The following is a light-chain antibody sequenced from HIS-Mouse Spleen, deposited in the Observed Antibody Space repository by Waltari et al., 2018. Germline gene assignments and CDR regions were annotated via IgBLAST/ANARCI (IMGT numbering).Light chain of an antibody. CDR2: KIS. CDR3: QQSYSTPLYT. J-gene: IGKJ2*01. V-gene: IGKV2-24*01. CDR1: QSLVHSDGNTY. Sequence: DIVMTQTPLSSPVTLGQPASISCRSSQSLVHSDGNTYLSWLQQRPGQPPRLLIYKISNRFSGVPDRFSGSGAGTDFTLTISSLQPEDFATYYCQQSYSTPLYTFGQGTKLEIK.